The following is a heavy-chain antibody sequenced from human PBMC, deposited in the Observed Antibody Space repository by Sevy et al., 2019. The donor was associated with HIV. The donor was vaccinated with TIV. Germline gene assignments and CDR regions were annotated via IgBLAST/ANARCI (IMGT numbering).Heavy chain of an antibody. CDR3: ARDGRIVVVVAANRYYYGMDV. J-gene: IGHJ6*02. CDR2: IIPIFGTA. Sequence: ASVKVSCKASGGTFSSYAISWVRQAPGQGLEWMGGIIPIFGTANYAQKFQGRVTITADESTSTAYMELSSLRSEDTAVYYCARDGRIVVVVAANRYYYGMDVWGQGTTVTVSS. D-gene: IGHD2-15*01. V-gene: IGHV1-69*13. CDR1: GGTFSSYA.